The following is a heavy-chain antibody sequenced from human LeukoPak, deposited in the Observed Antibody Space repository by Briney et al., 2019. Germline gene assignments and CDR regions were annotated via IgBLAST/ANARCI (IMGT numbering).Heavy chain of an antibody. CDR2: ISGSGGIT. J-gene: IGHJ4*02. Sequence: GGSLRLSCAASGYKFDDYGMSWVRQVPGKGLEWVSGISGSGGITHYADSVRGRFTISRDNSKNTLYLQMNSLRAEDTAVYYCAKDPTDFDSSGQTYFDYWGQGSLVTVSS. CDR1: GYKFDDYG. CDR3: AKDPTDFDSSGQTYFDY. V-gene: IGHV3-23*01. D-gene: IGHD3-22*01.